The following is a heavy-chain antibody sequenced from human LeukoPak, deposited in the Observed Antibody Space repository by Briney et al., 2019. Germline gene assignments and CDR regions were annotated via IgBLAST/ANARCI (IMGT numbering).Heavy chain of an antibody. V-gene: IGHV3-21*01. CDR1: GFTFSSYS. D-gene: IGHD6-13*01. CDR3: ARDPINIATAANGFDY. Sequence: PGGSLRLSCAASGFTFSSYSMNWVRQAPGKGLEWVSSISTSSSYIYYADSVKGRFTISRDNAKNSLHLQMNSLRVEDTAVYYCARDPINIATAANGFDYWGQGTLVTVSS. CDR2: ISTSSSYI. J-gene: IGHJ4*02.